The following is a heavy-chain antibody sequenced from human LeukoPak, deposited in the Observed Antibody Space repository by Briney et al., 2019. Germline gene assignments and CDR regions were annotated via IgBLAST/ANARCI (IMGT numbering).Heavy chain of an antibody. CDR3: ARSGQYYYGPGSYYDAFDI. J-gene: IGHJ3*02. D-gene: IGHD3-10*01. CDR2: IYPGDSDT. Sequence: GGSLKISCKGSGYSFATYWIGWVRQMPGKGLEWMGIIYPGDSDTRYSPSFQGQVTISADKSISTAYLQWSSLKASDTAMFYCARSGQYYYGPGSYYDAFDIWGQGTMVTVSS. CDR1: GYSFATYW. V-gene: IGHV5-51*01.